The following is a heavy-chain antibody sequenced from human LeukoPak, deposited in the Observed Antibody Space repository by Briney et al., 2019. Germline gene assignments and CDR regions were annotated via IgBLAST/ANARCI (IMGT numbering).Heavy chain of an antibody. CDR3: ARDQLGYCSGGSCYSAAFDI. V-gene: IGHV3-21*01. CDR1: GFTFSSYS. J-gene: IGHJ3*02. CDR2: ISSSSSYI. D-gene: IGHD2-15*01. Sequence: PGGSLRLSCAASGFTFSSYSMNWVRQAPGKGLEWASSISSSSSYIYYADSVKGRFTISRDNAKNLLYLQMNSLRAEDTAVYYCARDQLGYCSGGSCYSAAFDIWGQGTMVTVSS.